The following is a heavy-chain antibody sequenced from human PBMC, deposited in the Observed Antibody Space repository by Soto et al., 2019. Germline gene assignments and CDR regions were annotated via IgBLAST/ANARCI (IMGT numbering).Heavy chain of an antibody. CDR2: IRSKANSYAT. CDR1: GFTFSGSA. CDR3: TRHEEYYYDSSGPVALGMDV. D-gene: IGHD3-22*01. V-gene: IGHV3-73*01. J-gene: IGHJ6*02. Sequence: PGGSLRLSCAASGFTFSGSAMHWVRQASGKGLEWVGRIRSKANSYATAYAASVKGRFTISRDDSKNTAYLQMNSLKTEDTAVYYCTRHEEYYYDSSGPVALGMDVWGQGTTVTVSS.